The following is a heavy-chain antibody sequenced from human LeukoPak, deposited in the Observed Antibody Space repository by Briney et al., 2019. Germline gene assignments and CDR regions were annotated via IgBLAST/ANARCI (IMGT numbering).Heavy chain of an antibody. V-gene: IGHV3-73*01. CDR2: VGNKASSYAT. D-gene: IGHD1-20*01. Sequence: GGSLRLSCAASGFTSSGSTMHWVRQASGKGLEWVGRVGNKASSYATAYAASVKGRFTISRDDSKNTAYLQMNSLKTADTAVYYCTRSLNWIREDWGLGTLVTVSS. CDR1: GFTSSGST. J-gene: IGHJ4*02. CDR3: TRSLNWIRED.